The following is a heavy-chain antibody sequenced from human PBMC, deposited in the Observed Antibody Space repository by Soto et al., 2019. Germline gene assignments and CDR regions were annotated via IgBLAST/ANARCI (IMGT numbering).Heavy chain of an antibody. CDR2: ISAYNGNT. V-gene: IGHV1-18*01. CDR3: ARDALGYCSGGSCYLSY. D-gene: IGHD2-15*01. Sequence: ASVKVSCKASGYTFTSYGISWVRQAPGQGLEWMGWISAYNGNTNYAQKLQGRVTMTTDTSTSTAYMELRSLRSDDTAVYYCARDALGYCSGGSCYLSYWGHGTLVTVSS. CDR1: GYTFTSYG. J-gene: IGHJ4*01.